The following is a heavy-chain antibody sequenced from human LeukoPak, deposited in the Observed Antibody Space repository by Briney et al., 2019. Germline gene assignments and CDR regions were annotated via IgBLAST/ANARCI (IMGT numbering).Heavy chain of an antibody. V-gene: IGHV3-7*01. Sequence: GGSLRLSCAASGFTFSSYWMSWVRQAPGKGLEWVANIKQDGSEKYYVDSVKGRFTISRDNAKNSLYLQMNSLRAEDMAVYYCASLISSWYYYYYYYMDVWGKGTTVTVSS. J-gene: IGHJ6*03. CDR3: ASLISSWYYYYYYYMDV. D-gene: IGHD6-13*01. CDR2: IKQDGSEK. CDR1: GFTFSSYW.